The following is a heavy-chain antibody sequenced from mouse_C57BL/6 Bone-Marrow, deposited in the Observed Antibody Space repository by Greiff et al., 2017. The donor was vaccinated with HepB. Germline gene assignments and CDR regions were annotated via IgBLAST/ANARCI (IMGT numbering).Heavy chain of an antibody. CDR2: ITHSGET. CDR1: GFPITSGYY. V-gene: IGHV12-3*01. Sequence: VQLQESGPGLVKPSQSLFLTCSITGFPITSGYYWIWIRQSPGKPLEWMGYITHSGETFYNPSLQSPISITRETSTNQFFLQLNSVTTEDTAMYYCAGEIYYYGSSYVRYAMDYWGQGTSVTVSS. J-gene: IGHJ4*01. CDR3: AGEIYYYGSSYVRYAMDY. D-gene: IGHD1-1*01.